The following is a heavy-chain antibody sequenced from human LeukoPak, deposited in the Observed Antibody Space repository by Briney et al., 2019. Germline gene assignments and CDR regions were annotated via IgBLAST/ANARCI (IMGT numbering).Heavy chain of an antibody. J-gene: IGHJ5*02. CDR2: IIPILGIA. V-gene: IGHV1-69*04. CDR1: GGTFSSYA. CDR3: ARVYYYDSSGYYYWFDP. D-gene: IGHD3-22*01. Sequence: SLKVSCKASGGTFSSYAISWVRQAPGQGLEWMGRIIPILGIANYAQRFQGRVTITADKSTSTAYTELSSLRSEDTAVYYCARVYYYDSSGYYYWFDPWGQGTLVTVSS.